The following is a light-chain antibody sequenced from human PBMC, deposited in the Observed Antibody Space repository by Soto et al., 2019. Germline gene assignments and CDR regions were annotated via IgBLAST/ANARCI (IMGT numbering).Light chain of an antibody. CDR1: QSLRSS. CDR2: DAS. CDR3: QQSYSTPWT. J-gene: IGKJ1*01. V-gene: IGKV3-15*01. Sequence: ETMMTQSPDTLSVSLGERATLSCRASQSLRSSLAWYQQKPGQAPRLLIYDASTRATGIPARFSGSGSGTDFTLTISGLQPEDFATYYCQQSYSTPWTFGQGTKVDIK.